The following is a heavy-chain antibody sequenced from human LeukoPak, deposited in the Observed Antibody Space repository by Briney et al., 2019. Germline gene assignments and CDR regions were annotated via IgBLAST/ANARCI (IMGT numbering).Heavy chain of an antibody. CDR3: VKDIRRGYNFGYDQFAY. V-gene: IGHV3-30*02. CDR1: GFIFGNYG. D-gene: IGHD5-18*01. CDR2: IQYNGTNK. J-gene: IGHJ4*02. Sequence: GSLRLSCEASGFIFGNYGMHWVRQAPGKGLEWVAFIQYNGTNKDYADSVKGRFTISRDNSKNTVSLQMNSLKSEDTALYYCVKDIRRGYNFGYDQFAYWGQGTLVTVSS.